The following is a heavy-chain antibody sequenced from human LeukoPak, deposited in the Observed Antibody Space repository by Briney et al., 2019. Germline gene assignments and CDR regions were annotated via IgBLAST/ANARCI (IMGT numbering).Heavy chain of an antibody. CDR3: ARHRCSGGSCYPMNWFDP. J-gene: IGHJ5*02. Sequence: SETLSLTCTVSGGSITSYYWSWIRQPPGKGLEWIGYIYYSGSANYNPSLKSRVTISVDTSKNQFSLKLSSVTAADTAVYYCARHRCSGGSCYPMNWFDPWGQGTLVTVSS. CDR1: GGSITSYY. V-gene: IGHV4-59*08. D-gene: IGHD2-15*01. CDR2: IYYSGSA.